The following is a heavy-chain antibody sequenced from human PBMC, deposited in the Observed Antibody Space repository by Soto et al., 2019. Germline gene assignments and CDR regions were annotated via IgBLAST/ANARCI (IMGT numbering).Heavy chain of an antibody. V-gene: IGHV4-30-2*06. CDR2: GYHNGRP. J-gene: IGHJ4*02. D-gene: IGHD6-19*01. CDR3: ARVLGVPVSE. CDR1: GRSASSVGDS. Sequence: QVQLQESGSGLVKPSQTLSLTCAVSGRSASSVGDSWNWIRQSPGKGLEWIGYGYHNGRPYYNPSLKGRVTISLDRSKNQLSLRLTSVTAADTAVYFCARVLGVPVSEWGQGLLVNVSS.